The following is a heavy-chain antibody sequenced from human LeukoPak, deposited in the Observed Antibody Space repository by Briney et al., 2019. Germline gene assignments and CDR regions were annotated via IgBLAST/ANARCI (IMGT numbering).Heavy chain of an antibody. Sequence: GAPVKVSCKASGYTFTSYGISWVRQAPGQGLEWMGWISGYNDNRNYAQKFQGRATMTTDTSTSTAYMELRSLRSDDTAVYYCASSRGAVAVSPLDYWGQGNLVTVSS. CDR1: GYTFTSYG. CDR3: ASSRGAVAVSPLDY. V-gene: IGHV1-18*01. D-gene: IGHD6-19*01. J-gene: IGHJ4*02. CDR2: ISGYNDNR.